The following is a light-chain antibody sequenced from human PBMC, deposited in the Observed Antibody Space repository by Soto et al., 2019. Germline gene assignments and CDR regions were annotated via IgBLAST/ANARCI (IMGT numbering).Light chain of an antibody. J-gene: IGKJ1*01. CDR1: LPISNY. CDR3: QQSYSTPWT. CDR2: AAS. V-gene: IGKV1-27*01. Sequence: IHMTHSPSALSSSVLYRVTITCLASLPISNYLAWYQQKPGKIPNLLIYAASTLQAGVPSRFSGSGSGTDFTLTISSLQPEDFATYYCQQSYSTPWTFGQGTKVDIK.